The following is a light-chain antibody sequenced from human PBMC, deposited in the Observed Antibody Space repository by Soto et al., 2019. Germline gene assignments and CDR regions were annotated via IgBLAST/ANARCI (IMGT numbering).Light chain of an antibody. CDR2: EVS. J-gene: IGLJ1*01. CDR3: SSFTSSDTLV. CDR1: SSDVGGYNY. V-gene: IGLV2-14*01. Sequence: QSALTQPASVSGSPGQSITISCTGTSSDVGGYNYVSWYQQHPGKAPKLMIYEVSNRPSGVSSRFSGPKSGNTASLTISGLQAEDEADYYCSSFTSSDTLVFGTGTRSPS.